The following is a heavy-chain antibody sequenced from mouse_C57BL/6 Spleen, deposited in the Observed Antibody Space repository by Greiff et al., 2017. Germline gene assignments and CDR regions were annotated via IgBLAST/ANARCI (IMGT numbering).Heavy chain of an antibody. V-gene: IGHV14-3*01. CDR1: GFNIKNTY. CDR3: ARSDYYGSSYGGAMDY. J-gene: IGHJ4*01. CDR2: IDPANGNT. Sequence: EVQGVESVAELVRPGASVKLSCTASGFNIKNTYMHWVKQRPEQGLEWIGRIDPANGNTKYAPKFQGKATITADTSSNTAYLQLSSLTSEDTAIYYCARSDYYGSSYGGAMDYWGQGTSVTVSS. D-gene: IGHD1-1*01.